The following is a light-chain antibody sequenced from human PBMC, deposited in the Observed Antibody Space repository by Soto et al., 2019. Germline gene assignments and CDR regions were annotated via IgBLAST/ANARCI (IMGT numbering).Light chain of an antibody. CDR2: DAS. CDR3: QQRHMWPIT. V-gene: IGKV3-11*01. Sequence: IFLTQSPVTLSLSPWQRATLSCRASQSISTYLAWYQVKPGQAPRLLIYDASSRATGVPARFSGSGSGTDFSLTISSLEPEDSAVYYCQQRHMWPITFGQGTRLEIK. J-gene: IGKJ5*01. CDR1: QSISTY.